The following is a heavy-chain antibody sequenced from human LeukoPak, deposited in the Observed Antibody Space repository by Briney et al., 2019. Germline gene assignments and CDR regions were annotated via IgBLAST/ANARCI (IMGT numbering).Heavy chain of an antibody. J-gene: IGHJ3*02. V-gene: IGHV1-8*03. Sequence: ASVKVSCKASGYTFTSYDINWVRQATGQGLEWMGWMNPNSGNTGYAQKFQGRVTITRNTSISTAYMELSSLRSEDTAVYYCARGGGPEILDGFDIWGQGTMVTVSS. CDR1: GYTFTSYD. CDR3: ARGGGPEILDGFDI. CDR2: MNPNSGNT. D-gene: IGHD3-16*01.